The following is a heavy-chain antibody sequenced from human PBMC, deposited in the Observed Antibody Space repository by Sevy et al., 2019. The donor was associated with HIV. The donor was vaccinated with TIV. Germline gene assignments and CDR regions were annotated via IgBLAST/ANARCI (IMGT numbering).Heavy chain of an antibody. CDR2: IKPDGSET. V-gene: IGHV3-7*01. Sequence: GGSLRLSCAASGFTFHNHWMTWVRQAPGQGLEWVANIKPDGSETHYVDSVKGRFTICRDNVQNAVFLQRNSTRAEDTVVYYCSGDPRPSYDLWRDCYSPYYYGMDVWGQGTTVTVSS. D-gene: IGHD3-3*01. J-gene: IGHJ6*02. CDR3: SGDPRPSYDLWRDCYSPYYYGMDV. CDR1: GFTFHNHW.